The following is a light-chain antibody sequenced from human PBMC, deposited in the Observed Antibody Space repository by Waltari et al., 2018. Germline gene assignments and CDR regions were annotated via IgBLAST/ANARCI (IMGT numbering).Light chain of an antibody. J-gene: IGLJ2*01. CDR3: AAWDDSLNGPV. CDR2: SNN. V-gene: IGLV1-44*01. CDR1: SSNIGSNN. Sequence: QSVLPQPPSASGTPGQRVTISCSGSSSNIGSNNVNWYQQLPGTAPKLLIYSNNQRPSGVPDRFSGSKSGTSASLAISGLQSEDEADYYCAAWDDSLNGPVFGGGTKLTVL.